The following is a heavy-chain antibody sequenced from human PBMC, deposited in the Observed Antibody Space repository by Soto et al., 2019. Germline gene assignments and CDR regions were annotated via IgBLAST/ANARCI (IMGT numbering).Heavy chain of an antibody. Sequence: PGGSLRLSCAASGFTFSRCAMSWVRQAPGKGLEWVSGIDGSGRDTFYEDSVKGRLTISRDNSKDTLYLQMNSLRAEDTAVYYCAKESYNRRTDFDHWGQGTLVTVSS. CDR2: IDGSGRDT. J-gene: IGHJ4*02. CDR3: AKESYNRRTDFDH. V-gene: IGHV3-23*05. D-gene: IGHD3-10*01. CDR1: GFTFSRCA.